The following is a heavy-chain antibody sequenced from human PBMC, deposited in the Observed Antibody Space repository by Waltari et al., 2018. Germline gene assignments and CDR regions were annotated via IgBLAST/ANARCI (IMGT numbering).Heavy chain of an antibody. J-gene: IGHJ4*02. CDR1: GYSFTSYW. Sequence: EVQLVQSGAEVKKPGESLKISCQGSGYSFTSYWIGWVGQMPGKGLEWMGIIYPGDSDTRYSPSFQGQVTISADKSISTAYLQWSSLKASDTAMYYCASSIAVAEGGRPFDYWGQGTLVTVSS. CDR2: IYPGDSDT. D-gene: IGHD6-19*01. CDR3: ASSIAVAEGGRPFDY. V-gene: IGHV5-51*01.